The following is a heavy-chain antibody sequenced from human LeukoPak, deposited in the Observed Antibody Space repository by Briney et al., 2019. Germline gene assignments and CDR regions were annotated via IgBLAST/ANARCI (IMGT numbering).Heavy chain of an antibody. J-gene: IGHJ4*02. D-gene: IGHD3-16*02. CDR3: ARDRIMITFGGVIPFDY. CDR1: GYTFTSYG. Sequence: ASVKVSCKASGYTFTSYGISWVRQAPGQGLEWMGWISAYNGNTHYAQKLQGRVTMTTDTSTSTAYMEMRSVRSDDTAVYYCARDRIMITFGGVIPFDYWGQGTLVTVSS. V-gene: IGHV1-18*01. CDR2: ISAYNGNT.